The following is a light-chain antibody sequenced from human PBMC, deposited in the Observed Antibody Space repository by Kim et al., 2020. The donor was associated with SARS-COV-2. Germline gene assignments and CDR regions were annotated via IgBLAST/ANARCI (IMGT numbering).Light chain of an antibody. CDR3: QSYDSSLSGPNWV. V-gene: IGLV1-40*01. CDR2: GNS. CDR1: SSNIGAGYD. Sequence: VTISCTGSSSNIGAGYDVLWYQQLPGTAPKLLIYGNSNRPSGVPDRFSGSKSGTSASLAITGLQAEDEADYYCQSYDSSLSGPNWVFGGGTQLTVL. J-gene: IGLJ3*02.